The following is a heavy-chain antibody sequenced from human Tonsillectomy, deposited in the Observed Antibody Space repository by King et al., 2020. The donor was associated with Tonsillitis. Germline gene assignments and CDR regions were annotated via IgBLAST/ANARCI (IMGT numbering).Heavy chain of an antibody. CDR1: GFTFSDYY. J-gene: IGHJ4*02. V-gene: IGHV3-11*01. Sequence: QLVQSGGGLVKPGGSLRLSCAASGFTFSDYYMSWIRQAPGKGLEWVSYISSSGSTIYYADSVKGRFTISRDNAKNSLYLQMNSLRAEDTAVYYCASPAVDTAMAHDYWGQGTLVTVSS. CDR2: ISSSGSTI. D-gene: IGHD5-18*01. CDR3: ASPAVDTAMAHDY.